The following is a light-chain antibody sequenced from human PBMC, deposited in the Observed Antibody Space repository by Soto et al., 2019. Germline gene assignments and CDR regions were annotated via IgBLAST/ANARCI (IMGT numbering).Light chain of an antibody. CDR3: FSYAGGDTYVV. V-gene: IGLV2-11*01. J-gene: IGLJ2*01. Sequence: QSALTQPRSVSGSPGQSVTVSCTGTSSDVGAYNYVSWYQQHPGKAPKLIIYDVSKRPSGVPDRFSGSKSGDTASLIISGLQAEDEADYYCFSYAGGDTYVVLGGGTKLTVL. CDR1: SSDVGAYNY. CDR2: DVS.